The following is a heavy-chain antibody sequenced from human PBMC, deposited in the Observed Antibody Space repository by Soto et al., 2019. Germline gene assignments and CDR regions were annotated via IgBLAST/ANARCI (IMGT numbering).Heavy chain of an antibody. CDR2: VSKSDYT. V-gene: IGHV3-21*01. J-gene: IGHJ4*02. CDR1: GFNFNNYG. Sequence: PGGSLRLSCAVSGFNFNNYGINWVRQAPGKGLEWVSSVSKSDYTYYSDSVKGRFTISRDNAKNSASLQMNTLRAEDTAVYYCAREDSIIIPAVSDFWGQGTLVTVSS. D-gene: IGHD2-2*01. CDR3: AREDSIIIPAVSDF.